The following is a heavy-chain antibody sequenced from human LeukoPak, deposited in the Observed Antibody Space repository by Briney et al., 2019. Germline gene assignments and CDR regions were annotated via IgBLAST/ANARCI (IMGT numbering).Heavy chain of an antibody. D-gene: IGHD3-3*01. V-gene: IGHV4-34*01. CDR1: GGSFSGYY. CDR2: INHSGST. J-gene: IGHJ6*03. CDR3: ARGRPHYDFWSGYYTGINPRYYYYYYMDV. Sequence: SETLSLTCAVYGGSFSGYYWSWIRQPPGKGLEWIGEINHSGSTNYNPSLKSRVTISVDTSKNQFSLKLRSVTAADTAVYYCARGRPHYDFWSGYYTGINPRYYYYYYMDVWGKGTTVTVSS.